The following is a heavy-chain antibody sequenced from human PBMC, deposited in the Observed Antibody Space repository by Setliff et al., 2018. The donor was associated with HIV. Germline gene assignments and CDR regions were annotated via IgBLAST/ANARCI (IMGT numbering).Heavy chain of an antibody. CDR3: ARVSSAAAAGTIDY. J-gene: IGHJ4*02. CDR2: IRYDGSNK. Sequence: LRLSCAASGFTFSSYGMHWVRQAPGKGLEWVAFIRYDGSNKYYADSVKGRFTISRDNSKNTLYLQMNSLRAEDTAVYYCARVSSAAAAGTIDYWGQGTLVTVSS. V-gene: IGHV3-30*02. CDR1: GFTFSSYG. D-gene: IGHD6-13*01.